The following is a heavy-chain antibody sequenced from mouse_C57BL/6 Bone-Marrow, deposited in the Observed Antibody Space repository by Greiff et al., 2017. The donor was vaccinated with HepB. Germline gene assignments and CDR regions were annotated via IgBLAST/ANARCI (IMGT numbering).Heavy chain of an antibody. J-gene: IGHJ2*01. D-gene: IGHD2-4*01. V-gene: IGHV1-82*01. Sequence: VQLQQSGPELVKPGASVKISCKASGYAFSSSWMNWVKQRPGKGLEWIGRIYPGDGDTNYNGKFKGKATLTADKSSSTAYMQLSSLTSEDSAVYFCARPLSDYSYFDYWGQGTTLTVSS. CDR1: GYAFSSSW. CDR2: IYPGDGDT. CDR3: ARPLSDYSYFDY.